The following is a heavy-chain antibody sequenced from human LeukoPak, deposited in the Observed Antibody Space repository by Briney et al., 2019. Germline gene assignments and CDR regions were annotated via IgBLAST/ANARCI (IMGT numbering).Heavy chain of an antibody. D-gene: IGHD2-15*01. Sequence: GGSLRLSCAASGFTFSDYYMSWIRQAPGKGLEWVSYISSSGSTIYYADSVKGRFTISRDNAKNSLYLQMNSLRDGDTAAYYCARGPKKWYLGHYLDYWGQGTLVTVSS. J-gene: IGHJ4*02. CDR3: ARGPKKWYLGHYLDY. CDR2: ISSSGSTI. V-gene: IGHV3-11*04. CDR1: GFTFSDYY.